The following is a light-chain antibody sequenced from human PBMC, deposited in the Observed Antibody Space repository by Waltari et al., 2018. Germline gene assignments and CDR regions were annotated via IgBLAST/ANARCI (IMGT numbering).Light chain of an antibody. CDR3: SSYARSDNSVL. CDR2: EGT. V-gene: IGLV2-23*01. Sequence: QSALTQPASVSGSPGQSITISCTGSTSYVGGYNLVLWYRQFPNKAPQLIIYEGTRRPSGVSSRFSASKSGNTASLTISGLQAEDEALYFCSSYARSDNSVLFGGGTQLSVL. CDR1: TSYVGGYNL. J-gene: IGLJ2*01.